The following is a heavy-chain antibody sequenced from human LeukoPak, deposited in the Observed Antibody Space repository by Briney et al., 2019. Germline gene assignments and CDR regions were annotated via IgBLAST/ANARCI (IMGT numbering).Heavy chain of an antibody. V-gene: IGHV7-4-1*02. Sequence: GASVKVSCKASGYTFTGYYMHWVRQAPGQGLEWMGWINTNTGSPTYAQGFTGQFVFSLDTPVSTAYLQISSLKAEDTAVYYCARALNLAAAGTLDTWGQGTLVTVSS. J-gene: IGHJ5*02. CDR3: ARALNLAAAGTLDT. CDR2: INTNTGSP. D-gene: IGHD6-13*01. CDR1: GYTFTGYY.